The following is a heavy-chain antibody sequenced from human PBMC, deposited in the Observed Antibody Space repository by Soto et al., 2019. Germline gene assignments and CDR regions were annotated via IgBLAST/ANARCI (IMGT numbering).Heavy chain of an antibody. CDR2: IWNDGSNK. J-gene: IGHJ6*02. Sequence: WGTLRLSCAASGVTFSSDGMHWVRQAPGPGLEWVAVIWNDGSNKYYADSVKGRFTISRDNSKNTLYLQMNSLRAQDTAVYYCAATYYDFWSGYPYGMDVWGQGTTVTVSS. V-gene: IGHV3-33*01. CDR3: AATYYDFWSGYPYGMDV. CDR1: GVTFSSDG. D-gene: IGHD3-3*01.